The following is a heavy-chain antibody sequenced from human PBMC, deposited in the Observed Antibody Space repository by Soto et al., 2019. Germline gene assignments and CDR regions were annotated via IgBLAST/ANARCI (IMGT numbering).Heavy chain of an antibody. CDR3: ARERGGYNRGGFEF. J-gene: IGHJ4*02. CDR2: IIPSFGTG. Sequence: QVQLVQSGAEAKRPGSSVKVSCKASGGTFSSYAISWVRQAPGQGLEWLGGIIPSFGTGNYQQNFQGRLTITADESTSTVYMELSGLTSGDTAVYYCARERGGYNRGGFEFWGQGTLVTVSS. V-gene: IGHV1-69*01. CDR1: GGTFSSYA. D-gene: IGHD5-12*01.